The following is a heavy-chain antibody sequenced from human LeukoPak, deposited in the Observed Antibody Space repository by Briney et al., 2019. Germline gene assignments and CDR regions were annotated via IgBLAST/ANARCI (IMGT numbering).Heavy chain of an antibody. CDR1: GYTFTVYY. D-gene: IGHD2-8*01. CDR2: INPNSGGT. CDR3: ARYGDIVLMVYAF. J-gene: IGHJ4*02. V-gene: IGHV1-2*02. Sequence: GASVTVSCKASGYTFTVYYMHWVRQAPGQGLEWMGWINPNSGGTNYAQKFQGRVTMTRDTSISTAYMELSRLRSDDTAVYYCARYGDIVLMVYAFWGQGTLVTVSS.